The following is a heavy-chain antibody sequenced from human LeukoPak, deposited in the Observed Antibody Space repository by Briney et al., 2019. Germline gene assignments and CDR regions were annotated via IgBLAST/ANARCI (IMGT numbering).Heavy chain of an antibody. J-gene: IGHJ4*02. V-gene: IGHV4-59*01. CDR1: DGSISSYY. Sequence: PSETLSLTCTVSDGSISSYYWSWIRQPPGKGLEWIGYIYYSGSTNYNPSLKSRVTVSADMSKSQFSLTLSSVTAADTAVYYCARGLGPIYFDYWGQGTLVTVSS. CDR3: ARGLGPIYFDY. D-gene: IGHD3-16*01. CDR2: IYYSGST.